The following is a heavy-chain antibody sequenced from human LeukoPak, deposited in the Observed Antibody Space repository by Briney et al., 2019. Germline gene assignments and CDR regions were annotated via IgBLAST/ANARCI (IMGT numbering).Heavy chain of an antibody. D-gene: IGHD2-15*01. V-gene: IGHV3-23*01. CDR1: GFTFNDYW. Sequence: PGGSLRLSCAASGFTFNDYWMSWVRQAPGKGLEWVSAISGSGGSTYYADSVKGRFTISRDNSKNTLYLQMNSLRAEDTAVYYCAKNRVVAAKWFDPWGQGTLVTVSS. CDR3: AKNRVVAAKWFDP. CDR2: ISGSGGST. J-gene: IGHJ5*02.